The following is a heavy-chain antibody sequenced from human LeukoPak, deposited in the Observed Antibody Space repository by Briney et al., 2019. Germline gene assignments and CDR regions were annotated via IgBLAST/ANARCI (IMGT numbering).Heavy chain of an antibody. Sequence: SETLSLTCTGSGCSISSYYWSWIRQPPGKGLEWIGYIYYSGSTNYNPSLKSRVTISVDTSKNQFSLKLNSVSAADTAVYYCARLTVPLRFDPWGQGTLVTVSS. CDR3: ARLTVPLRFDP. CDR1: GCSISSYY. J-gene: IGHJ5*02. D-gene: IGHD2-2*01. CDR2: IYYSGST. V-gene: IGHV4-59*01.